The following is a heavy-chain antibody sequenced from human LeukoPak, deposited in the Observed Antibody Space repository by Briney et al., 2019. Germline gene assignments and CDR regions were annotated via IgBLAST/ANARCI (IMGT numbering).Heavy chain of an antibody. Sequence: GGSLRLSCAASGFIFSSYAMTWVRQGPGKGLEWVSAISGSGDTIHYADSVKGRFTLSRDNSKNTLYLQMNSLRAEDTAVYYCANQGWFGEIPLDYWGQGTLVTVSS. D-gene: IGHD3-10*01. CDR1: GFIFSSYA. J-gene: IGHJ4*02. CDR2: ISGSGDTI. V-gene: IGHV3-23*01. CDR3: ANQGWFGEIPLDY.